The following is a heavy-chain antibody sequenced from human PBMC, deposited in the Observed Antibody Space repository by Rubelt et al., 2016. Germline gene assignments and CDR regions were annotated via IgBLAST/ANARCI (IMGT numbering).Heavy chain of an antibody. CDR2: INHSGGT. CDR3: ARHVTTLSGAVDP. D-gene: IGHD2-15*01. V-gene: IGHV4-34*01. J-gene: IGHJ5*02. CDR1: GGSFSGYY. Sequence: QVQLQQWGAGLLKPSETLSLTCAVYGGSFSGYYWSWIRQPPGKGLEWIGEINHSGGTNYNPSLKSWSRKSRDTPKSQFSLKLRSVTAADTAVDYCARHVTTLSGAVDPWGQGTLVTVSS.